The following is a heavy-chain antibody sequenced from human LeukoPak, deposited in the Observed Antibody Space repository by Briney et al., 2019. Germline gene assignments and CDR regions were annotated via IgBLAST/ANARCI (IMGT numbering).Heavy chain of an antibody. CDR1: GYTFTSYG. Sequence: GASVKVSCKASGYTFTSYGISWVRQAPGQGLEWMGWISAYNGNTNYAQKLQGRVTMTTDTSTSTAYMELRSLRSDDTAVYYCAREEEGTAMVPMLWFDPWGQGTLVTVSS. D-gene: IGHD5-18*01. CDR3: AREEEGTAMVPMLWFDP. J-gene: IGHJ5*02. V-gene: IGHV1-18*01. CDR2: ISAYNGNT.